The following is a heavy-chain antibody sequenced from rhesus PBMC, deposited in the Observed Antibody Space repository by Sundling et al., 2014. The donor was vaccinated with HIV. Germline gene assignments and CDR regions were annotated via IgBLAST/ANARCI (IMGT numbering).Heavy chain of an antibody. V-gene: IGHV4S13*01. D-gene: IGHD5-42*01. CDR3: ARERGSRVDF. J-gene: IGHJ4*01. Sequence: QVQLQESGPGVVKPSETLSLTCAVSGGPISGDYYWSWIRQPPGKGLEWIGGFHTNTESTDYNPSLESRVTFSKDTSRNQFSLKLISVTAADTAVYYCARERGSRVDFWGQGVLVTVSS. CDR2: FHTNTEST. CDR1: GGPISGDYY.